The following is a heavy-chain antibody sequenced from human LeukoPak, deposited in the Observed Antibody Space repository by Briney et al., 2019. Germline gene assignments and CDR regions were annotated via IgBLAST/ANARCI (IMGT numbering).Heavy chain of an antibody. CDR3: ARGGIAGRAVYYYYMDV. CDR2: ITAVGTYI. V-gene: IGHV3-21*01. D-gene: IGHD6-6*01. J-gene: IGHJ6*03. Sequence: GAPRLSCAASGFTLRRYTIHWVRQAPGEGLKWVSSITAVGTYIYYADSVKGRFTISRDNVEKSAYLELSGLIGQDTAIYYCARGGIAGRAVYYYYMDVWGKGTTVTVSS. CDR1: GFTLRRYT.